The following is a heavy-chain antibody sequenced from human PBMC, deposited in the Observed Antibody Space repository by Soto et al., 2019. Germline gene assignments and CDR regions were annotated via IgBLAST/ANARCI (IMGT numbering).Heavy chain of an antibody. D-gene: IGHD6-13*01. CDR1: GGSISSYY. J-gene: IGHJ5*02. CDR3: ARKAAAGTYWFDP. V-gene: IGHV4-59*08. CDR2: IYYSGST. Sequence: SGTLSLTCTVSGGSISSYYWSWIRQPPGKGLEWIGYIYYSGSTNYNPSLKSRVTISVDTSKNQFSLKLSSVTAADTAVYYCARKAAAGTYWFDPWGQGTLVTVSS.